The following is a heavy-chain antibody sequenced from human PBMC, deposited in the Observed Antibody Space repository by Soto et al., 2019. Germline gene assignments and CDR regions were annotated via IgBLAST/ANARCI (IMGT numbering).Heavy chain of an antibody. J-gene: IGHJ4*02. CDR3: ARGLFSETHYSGGWYFFDY. CDR2: INDGGSA. Sequence: QVQLQQWGAGLLKPSETLSLTCAVYGGSFSGYSWTWIRQSPGKGLEWIGQINDGGSANYNPSLKSRVTISVDTSNNEFFLELSSVTAADTADCARGLFSETHYSGGWYFFDYWGQGTLVTVSS. V-gene: IGHV4-34*01. D-gene: IGHD1-26*01. CDR1: GGSFSGYS.